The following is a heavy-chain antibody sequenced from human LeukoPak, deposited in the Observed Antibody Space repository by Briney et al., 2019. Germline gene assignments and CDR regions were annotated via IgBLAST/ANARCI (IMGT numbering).Heavy chain of an antibody. V-gene: IGHV4-59*01. CDR2: IYYSGST. CDR1: GGSISSYY. Sequence: PSETLSLTCTVSGGSISSYYWSWIRLPPGKGLEWIGYIYYSGSTNYNPSLKSRVTISVDTSKNQFSPKLSSVTAADTAVYYCARVIMVRGVITVTGDAFDIWGQGTMVTVSS. J-gene: IGHJ3*02. CDR3: ARVIMVRGVITVTGDAFDI. D-gene: IGHD3-10*01.